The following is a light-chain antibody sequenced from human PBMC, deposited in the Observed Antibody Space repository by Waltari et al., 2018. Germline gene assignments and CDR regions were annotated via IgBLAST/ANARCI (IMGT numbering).Light chain of an antibody. CDR1: QGISSY. J-gene: IGKJ2*01. V-gene: IGKV1-8*01. Sequence: AIRMTQSPSSPSASTGDRVTITCRASQGISSYLAWYQQKPGKAPKLLIYAASTLQSGVPSRFSGSGSGTDFTLTISCLQSEDFATYYCQQYYSYLHTFGQGTKLEIK. CDR2: AAS. CDR3: QQYYSYLHT.